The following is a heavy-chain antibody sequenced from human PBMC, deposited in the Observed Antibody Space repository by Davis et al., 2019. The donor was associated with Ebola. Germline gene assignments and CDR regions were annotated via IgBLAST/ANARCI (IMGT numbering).Heavy chain of an antibody. CDR2: TRDKANSYST. CDR1: GFIFSDHY. D-gene: IGHD5/OR15-5a*01. CDR3: ARVRGVYRTWFDY. V-gene: IGHV3-72*01. Sequence: GESLKISCAASGFIFSDHYMDWVRQAPGKGLEWVGRTRDKANSYSTDYAASVKGRFTISRDDSKNSLYLQMNSLKIEDTAVYYCARVRGVYRTWFDYWGQGTLVTVSS. J-gene: IGHJ4*02.